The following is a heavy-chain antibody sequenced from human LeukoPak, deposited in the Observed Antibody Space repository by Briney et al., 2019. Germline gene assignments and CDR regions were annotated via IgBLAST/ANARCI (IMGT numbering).Heavy chain of an antibody. CDR3: AKSYYYDSSGYYGDFDY. Sequence: ASVKVSCKASGGTFSSYAISWVRQAPGQGLEWMGWINPNSGGTNYAQKFQGRVTMTRDTSISTAYMELNSLRAEDTAVYYCAKSYYYDSSGYYGDFDYWGQGTLVTVSS. CDR2: INPNSGGT. D-gene: IGHD3-22*01. CDR1: GGTFSSYA. J-gene: IGHJ4*02. V-gene: IGHV1-2*02.